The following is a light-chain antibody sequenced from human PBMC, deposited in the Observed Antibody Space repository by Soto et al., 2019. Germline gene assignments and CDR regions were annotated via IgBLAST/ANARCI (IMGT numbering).Light chain of an antibody. V-gene: IGKV1-5*03. J-gene: IGKJ1*01. Sequence: DIQMTQSPSTLSGSVGDRVTITCRASQTISSWLAWYQQKPGKAPKLLIYKASTLKSGVPSRFSGSGSGTDFTLTISRLEPEDFAVYYCQQYGSFGQGTKVDI. CDR2: KAS. CDR1: QTISSW. CDR3: QQYGS.